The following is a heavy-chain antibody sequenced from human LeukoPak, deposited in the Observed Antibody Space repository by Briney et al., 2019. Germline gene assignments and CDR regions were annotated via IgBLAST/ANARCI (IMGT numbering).Heavy chain of an antibody. J-gene: IGHJ4*02. CDR1: GFTFSNYP. CDR2: VSGNGVNV. V-gene: IGHV3-23*01. Sequence: PGGSLRLSCAPSGFTFSNYPMNWVRQAPGKGLEWVSAVSGNGVNVFYADSVKGRFTISRDNSKNTLYLQMNSLRAEDTAVYYCAREGWASSSSGGQDYWGQGTLVTVSS. CDR3: AREGWASSSSGGQDY. D-gene: IGHD6-6*01.